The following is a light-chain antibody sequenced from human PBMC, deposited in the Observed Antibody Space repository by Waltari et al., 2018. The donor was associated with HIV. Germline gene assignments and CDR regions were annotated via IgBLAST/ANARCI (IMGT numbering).Light chain of an antibody. Sequence: QSVLTQPPSASGTPGQRVTISCSGSSSNIGSNSVNWYQQLPGTAPKLLIYGNEQRPSGVPDRFSGSKSGTSASLAISGPQSEDEAVYFCAAWDDSLNGYVFGAGTKVTVL. J-gene: IGLJ1*01. CDR3: AAWDDSLNGYV. V-gene: IGLV1-44*01. CDR1: SSNIGSNS. CDR2: GNE.